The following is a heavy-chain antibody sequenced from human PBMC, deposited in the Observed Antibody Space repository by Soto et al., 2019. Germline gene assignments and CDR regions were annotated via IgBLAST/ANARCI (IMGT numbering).Heavy chain of an antibody. V-gene: IGHV2-5*02. CDR2: IYWDDDK. CDR1: GFSLSTSGVG. J-gene: IGHJ2*01. Sequence: QITLKESGPMLVKPTPTLTLTCTFSGFSLSTSGVGVGWIRQPPGKPLEWLALIYWDDDKRYSPSLKSRLTMTKDTPKNQVVLTLTNMDPVDTATFYCADSSSCVYYTIYWYFDLWGRGTLVTVSS. D-gene: IGHD3-22*01. CDR3: ADSSSCVYYTIYWYFDL.